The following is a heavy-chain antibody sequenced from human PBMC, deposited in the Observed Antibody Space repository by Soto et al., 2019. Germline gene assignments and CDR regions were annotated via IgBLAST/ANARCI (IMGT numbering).Heavy chain of an antibody. D-gene: IGHD4-17*01. V-gene: IGHV3-74*01. CDR3: ARGFYGDPPALDY. CDR2: IKTDGSFS. CDR1: GFTFSSYY. Sequence: EVQLVESGGGLVQPGGSLRLSCAASGFTFSSYYMYWVRQAPGKGLVWISRIKTDGSFSSYADSVKGRFTISRDNARNTLFLQMNSLSDDDTAVYYCARGFYGDPPALDYWGQGTLVSVSS. J-gene: IGHJ4*02.